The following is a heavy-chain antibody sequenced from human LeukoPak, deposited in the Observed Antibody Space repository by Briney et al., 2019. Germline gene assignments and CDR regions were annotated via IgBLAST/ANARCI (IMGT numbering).Heavy chain of an antibody. V-gene: IGHV5-51*01. CDR3: ARRVAARAYYYYYYYMDV. CDR1: GYSFTGYW. D-gene: IGHD6-6*01. CDR2: IYPGDSDT. J-gene: IGHJ6*03. Sequence: GESLKISCKGSGYSFTGYWIGWVRQMPGKGLEWTGIIYPGDSDTRYSPSFQGQVTISADKSISTAYLQWSSLKASDTAMYYCARRVAARAYYYYYYYMDVWGKGTTVTVSS.